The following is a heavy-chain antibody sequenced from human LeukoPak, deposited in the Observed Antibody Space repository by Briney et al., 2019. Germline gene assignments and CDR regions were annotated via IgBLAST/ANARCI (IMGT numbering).Heavy chain of an antibody. D-gene: IGHD6-13*01. V-gene: IGHV3-21*01. CDR1: GFTFSSYS. CDR2: ISSSSSFI. Sequence: PGGSLRLSCAASGFTFSSYSMNWVRQAPGKGLEWVSSISSSSSFIYYADSVKGRFTISRDNAKNSLYLQMNSLRAEDTAVYYCAREPTKYSSSWYEPGGYWGQGTLVTVSS. CDR3: AREPTKYSSSWYEPGGY. J-gene: IGHJ4*02.